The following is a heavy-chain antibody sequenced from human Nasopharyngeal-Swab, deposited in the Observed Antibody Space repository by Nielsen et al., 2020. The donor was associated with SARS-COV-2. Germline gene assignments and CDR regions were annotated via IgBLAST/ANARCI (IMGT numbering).Heavy chain of an antibody. CDR2: ISYDGSNK. V-gene: IGHV3-30*04. CDR3: AKDCERGYSYGWNYYYYGMDV. CDR1: GFTFSSYA. J-gene: IGHJ6*02. D-gene: IGHD5-18*01. Sequence: GESLKISCAASGFTFSSYAMHWVRQAPGKGLEWVAVISYDGSNKYYADSVKGRFTISRDNSKNTLYLQMNSLRDEDTAVYYCAKDCERGYSYGWNYYYYGMDVWGQGTTVTVSS.